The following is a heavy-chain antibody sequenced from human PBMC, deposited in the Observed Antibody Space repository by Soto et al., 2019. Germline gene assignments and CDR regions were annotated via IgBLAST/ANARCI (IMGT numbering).Heavy chain of an antibody. V-gene: IGHV3-53*01. Sequence: EVQLVESGGGLIQPGGSLRLSCAASGFTVSSNYMSWVRQAPGKGLEWVSVIYSGGSTYYADSVKGRFTISGDNSKNTVFLQMSTLRAEDTALYYCATARHCSSDACPAAEWGQGTLITVSS. CDR1: GFTVSSNY. CDR3: ATARHCSSDACPAAE. J-gene: IGHJ4*02. CDR2: IYSGGST. D-gene: IGHD2-2*01.